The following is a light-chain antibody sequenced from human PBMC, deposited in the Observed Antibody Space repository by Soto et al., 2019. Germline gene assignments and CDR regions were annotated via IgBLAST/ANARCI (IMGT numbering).Light chain of an antibody. CDR2: EVS. Sequence: QSALTQPASVSGSPGQSITISCTGTSSDVGGYDYVSWYQQHPGKAPKLMIYEVSNRPSGVSNRFSGSKSGNTASLIISGLQSEDEADYYCSSYTTSGTLVFGGGTKVTVL. V-gene: IGLV2-14*01. CDR1: SSDVGGYDY. J-gene: IGLJ2*01. CDR3: SSYTTSGTLV.